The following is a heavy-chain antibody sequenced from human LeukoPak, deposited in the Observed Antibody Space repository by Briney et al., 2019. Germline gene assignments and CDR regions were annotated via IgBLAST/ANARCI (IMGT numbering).Heavy chain of an antibody. Sequence: PSETLSLTCAVYGGSFSGYYWSWIRQPPGKGLEWIGEINHSGSTNYNPSLKSRVTISVDTSKNRFSLKLSSVTAADTAVYYCARGGYSYGYFDYWGQGTLVTVSS. D-gene: IGHD5-18*01. V-gene: IGHV4-34*01. CDR1: GGSFSGYY. J-gene: IGHJ4*02. CDR2: INHSGST. CDR3: ARGGYSYGYFDY.